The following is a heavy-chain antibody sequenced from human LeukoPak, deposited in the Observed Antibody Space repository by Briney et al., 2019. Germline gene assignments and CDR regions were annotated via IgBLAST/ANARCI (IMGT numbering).Heavy chain of an antibody. CDR1: GFTFSSYA. D-gene: IGHD3-16*01. CDR3: AREIATSNWGNFDY. CDR2: ISYDGSKN. Sequence: GGSLRLSCAASGFTFSSYAMHWVRQAPGMGLEWVAIISYDGSKNSYADSVKGRFTISRDNSKNTLYLQMNSLRAEDTAVYYCAREIATSNWGNFDYWGQGTLVTVSS. J-gene: IGHJ4*02. V-gene: IGHV3-30-3*01.